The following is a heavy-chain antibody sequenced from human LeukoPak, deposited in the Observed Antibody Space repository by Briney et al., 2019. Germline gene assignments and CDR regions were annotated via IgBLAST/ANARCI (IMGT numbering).Heavy chain of an antibody. V-gene: IGHV1-2*02. Sequence: GASVKVSCKASGYTFTGYYMHWVRQAPGQGLEWMGWINPNSGGTNYAQKFQGRVTMTRDTSISTAYMELSRLRSDDTAVYYCARVAAGKGYPFDYWGQGTLVTVSS. CDR2: INPNSGGT. CDR1: GYTFTGYY. D-gene: IGHD6-13*01. J-gene: IGHJ4*02. CDR3: ARVAAGKGYPFDY.